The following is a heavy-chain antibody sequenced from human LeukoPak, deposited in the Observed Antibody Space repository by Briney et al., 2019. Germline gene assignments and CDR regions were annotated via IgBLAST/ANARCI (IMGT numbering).Heavy chain of an antibody. CDR1: GYSFTSYW. D-gene: IGHD2-15*01. Sequence: GESLKISCKGSGYSFTSYWIGWVRQMPGKGLEWMGIIYPGDSDTRYSPSFQGQVTISADKSISTAYLQWSSLKASDTAMYYCATRGGYCSGGNCSPFDYWGQGALVTVSS. V-gene: IGHV5-51*01. CDR3: ATRGGYCSGGNCSPFDY. J-gene: IGHJ4*02. CDR2: IYPGDSDT.